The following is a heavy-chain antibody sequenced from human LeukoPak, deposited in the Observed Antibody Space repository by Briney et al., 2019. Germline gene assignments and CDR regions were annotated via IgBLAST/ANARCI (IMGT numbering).Heavy chain of an antibody. CDR2: INPNSGGT. J-gene: IGHJ6*02. CDR1: GYTFTGYY. Sequence: ASVKVSCKASGYTFTGYYMHWVRQSPGQGLEWVGWINPNSGGTNYAQKFQGRVTMTRDTSISTAYMELSRLRSDDTAVYYCARYCSGGTCGMDVWGQGTTVTVSS. D-gene: IGHD2-15*01. V-gene: IGHV1-2*02. CDR3: ARYCSGGTCGMDV.